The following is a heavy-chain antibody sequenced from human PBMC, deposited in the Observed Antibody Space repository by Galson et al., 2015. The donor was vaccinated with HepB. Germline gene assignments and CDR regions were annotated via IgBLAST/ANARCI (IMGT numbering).Heavy chain of an antibody. D-gene: IGHD3-10*01. CDR1: GGTFSSYA. V-gene: IGHV1-69*13. CDR3: ARRGGVVRGPPATNYYYYGMDV. J-gene: IGHJ6*02. CDR2: IIPIFGTA. Sequence: SVKVSCKASGGTFSSYAISWVRQAPGQGLEWMGGIIPIFGTANYAQKFQGRVTITADESTSTAYMELSSLRSEDTAVYYCARRGGVVRGPPATNYYYYGMDVWGQGTTVTVSS.